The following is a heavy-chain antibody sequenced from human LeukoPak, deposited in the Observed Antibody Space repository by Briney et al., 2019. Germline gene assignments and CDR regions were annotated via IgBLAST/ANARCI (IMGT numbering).Heavy chain of an antibody. J-gene: IGHJ4*02. V-gene: IGHV3-23*01. CDR3: ASTVAPYYYDSSGYYSRDY. D-gene: IGHD3-22*01. CDR2: ISGSGGST. CDR1: GFTFSSYA. Sequence: SGGSLRLSCAASGFTFSSYAMSWVRQAPGKGLEWVSAISGSGGSTYYADSVKGRFTISRDNAKNSLYLQMNSLRAEDTAVYYCASTVAPYYYDSSGYYSRDYWGQGTLVTVSS.